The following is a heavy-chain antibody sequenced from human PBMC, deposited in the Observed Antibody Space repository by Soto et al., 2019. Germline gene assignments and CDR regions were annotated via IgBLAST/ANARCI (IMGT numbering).Heavy chain of an antibody. CDR1: GFTFSSYS. V-gene: IGHV3-21*01. Sequence: GGSLRLSCAASGFTFSSYSMNWVRQAPGKGLEWVSSISSSSSYIYYADSVKGRFTISRDNAKNSLYLQMNSLRAEDTAVYYCARDMGSGSYFDYWGQGTLVTVSS. J-gene: IGHJ4*02. CDR3: ARDMGSGSYFDY. D-gene: IGHD1-26*01. CDR2: ISSSSSYI.